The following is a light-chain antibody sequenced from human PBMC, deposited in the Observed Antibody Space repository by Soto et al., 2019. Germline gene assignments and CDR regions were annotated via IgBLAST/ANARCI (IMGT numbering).Light chain of an antibody. V-gene: IGKV3-11*01. CDR1: QSVSSY. CDR3: QQRSNRPLT. CDR2: DTS. Sequence: EIVLTQSLATLSLSPGERATLSCRADQSVSSYLAWYQQKPGQAPRLLIYDTSNRATGIPARFSGSGSGTDFTLTISSLEPEDFAVYYCQQRSNRPLTFGGGTKVDIK. J-gene: IGKJ4*01.